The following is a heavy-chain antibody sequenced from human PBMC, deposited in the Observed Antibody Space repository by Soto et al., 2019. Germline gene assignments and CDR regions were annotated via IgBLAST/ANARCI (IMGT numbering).Heavy chain of an antibody. V-gene: IGHV1-18*01. CDR3: ARSQSGGYEGCGS. CDR1: GYTFTNYG. CDR2: ISASNGNT. J-gene: IGHJ5*02. D-gene: IGHD5-12*01. Sequence: QVQLVQSGAEVKKPGASVKVSCKASGYTFTNYGINWVRQAPGQGVEWMGWISASNGNTNYAQRVQGRVTMTTDSSPTTAYMELRRLRSADPAVSYFARSQSGGYEGCGSWGQGPLVTVSS.